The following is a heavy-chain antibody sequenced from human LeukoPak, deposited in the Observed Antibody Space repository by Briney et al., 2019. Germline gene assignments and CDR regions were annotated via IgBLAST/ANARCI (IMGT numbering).Heavy chain of an antibody. Sequence: SETLSLTCTVSGGSINSYYWSWIRQPPGKGLECIGYIHYTGSTNYNPSLKSRVTISVDTSKNQFSLKLSSMTAADTAIYYCARGGYYGSGNDFRFDPWGQGTLVTVSS. D-gene: IGHD3-10*01. J-gene: IGHJ5*02. CDR3: ARGGYYGSGNDFRFDP. CDR2: IHYTGST. CDR1: GGSINSYY. V-gene: IGHV4-59*01.